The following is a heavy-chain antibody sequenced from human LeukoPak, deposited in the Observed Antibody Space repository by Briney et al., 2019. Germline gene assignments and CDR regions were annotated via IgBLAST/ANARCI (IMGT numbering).Heavy chain of an antibody. V-gene: IGHV3-23*01. CDR3: AKDQWELTWIY. CDR1: GFTFSSYA. Sequence: GGSLRLSCAASGFTFSSYAISWVRQAPGEGLEWVSAISGSGGSTYYADSVKGRFTISRDNSKNTLYLQMNSLRAEDTAVYYCAKDQWELTWIYWGQGTLVTVSS. D-gene: IGHD1-26*01. J-gene: IGHJ4*02. CDR2: ISGSGGST.